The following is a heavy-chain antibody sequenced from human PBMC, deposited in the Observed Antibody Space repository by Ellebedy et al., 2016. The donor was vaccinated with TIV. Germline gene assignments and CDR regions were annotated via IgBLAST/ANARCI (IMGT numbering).Heavy chain of an antibody. J-gene: IGHJ3*02. CDR2: IKYDGADK. CDR1: GFTFSVTW. CDR3: ARVRSSAFEI. Sequence: PGGSLRLSCAASGFTFSVTWMSWARQAPGKGLEWVARIKYDGADKDYVDSVKGRFTISRDNAKNSLYLQMNSLRVEDTAVYYCARVRSSAFEIWGQGTMVTVSS. V-gene: IGHV3-7*03.